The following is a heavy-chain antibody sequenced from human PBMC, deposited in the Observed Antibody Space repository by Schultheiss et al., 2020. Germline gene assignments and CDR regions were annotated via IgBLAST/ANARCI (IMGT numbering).Heavy chain of an antibody. J-gene: IGHJ4*02. CDR2: ISYDGSNK. CDR1: GFTFSSYW. CDR3: AREYSSSWYARRGSFDY. V-gene: IGHV3-30-3*01. Sequence: GGSLRLSCAASGFTFSSYWMSWVRQAPGKGLEWVAVISYDGSNKYYADSVKGRFTISRDNSKNTLYLQMNSLRAEDTAEYYCAREYSSSWYARRGSFDYWGQGTLVTVSS. D-gene: IGHD6-13*01.